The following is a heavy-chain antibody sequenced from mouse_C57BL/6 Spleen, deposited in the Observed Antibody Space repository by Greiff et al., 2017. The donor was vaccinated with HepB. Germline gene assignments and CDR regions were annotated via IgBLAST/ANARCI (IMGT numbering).Heavy chain of an antibody. CDR1: GYSITSGYY. J-gene: IGHJ2*01. Sequence: EVQLQQSGPGLVKPSQSLSLTCSVTGYSITSGYYWNWIRQFPGNKLEWMGYISYDGSNNYNPSLENRISITRDTSKNQFFLKLNSVTTEDTATYYCATMMVTSYFDYWGQGTTLTVSS. CDR3: ATMMVTSYFDY. D-gene: IGHD2-3*01. V-gene: IGHV3-6*01. CDR2: ISYDGSN.